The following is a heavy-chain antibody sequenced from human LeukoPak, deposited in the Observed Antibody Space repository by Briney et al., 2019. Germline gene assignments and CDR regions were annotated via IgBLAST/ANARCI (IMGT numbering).Heavy chain of an antibody. CDR3: ARDRKYYDILTGYYSPNWFDP. Sequence: SETLSLTCTVSGGSISTSNYYWGWIRQPPGKGLEWIGSIYYSGSTYYNPSLKSRVTISVDTSKNQFSLKLSSVTAADTAVYYCARDRKYYDILTGYYSPNWFDPWGQGTLVTVSS. J-gene: IGHJ5*02. V-gene: IGHV4-39*07. CDR2: IYYSGST. CDR1: GGSISTSNYY. D-gene: IGHD3-9*01.